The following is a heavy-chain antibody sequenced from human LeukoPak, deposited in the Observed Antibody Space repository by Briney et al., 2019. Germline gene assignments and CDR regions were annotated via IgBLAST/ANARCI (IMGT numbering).Heavy chain of an antibody. CDR3: AKDYYDGSGHLDY. V-gene: IGHV3-33*06. Sequence: GGSLRLSCAASGFTFSSYGMHWVRQAPGKGLEWVAVIWYDGSNKYYADSVKDRFTISRDNSKNTLYLQMNSLRAEDTAVYYCAKDYYDGSGHLDYWGQGTLVTVSS. J-gene: IGHJ4*02. CDR1: GFTFSSYG. D-gene: IGHD3-22*01. CDR2: IWYDGSNK.